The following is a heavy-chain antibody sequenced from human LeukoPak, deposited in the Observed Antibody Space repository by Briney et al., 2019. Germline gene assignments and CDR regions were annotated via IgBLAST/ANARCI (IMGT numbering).Heavy chain of an antibody. CDR1: GGSMRSHY. Sequence: SETLSLTRTVSGGSMRSHYWSWIRQTPGKGLEWIGYIDYSGSTRYNPSLQSRVSISVDTSKNQFSLKLASVTATDTAVYYCARLINNDNSGDADTFDMWGQGTVVTVFS. CDR3: ARLINNDNSGDADTFDM. J-gene: IGHJ3*02. V-gene: IGHV4-59*11. CDR2: IDYSGST. D-gene: IGHD3-22*01.